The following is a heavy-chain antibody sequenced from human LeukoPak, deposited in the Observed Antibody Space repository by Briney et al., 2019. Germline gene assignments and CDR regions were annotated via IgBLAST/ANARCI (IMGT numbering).Heavy chain of an antibody. CDR3: AKALTRWAFDM. D-gene: IGHD3-16*01. Sequence: GGSLRLSCAASGFIFSDYDMSWVRQAPGKGLEWVSSMSLSTSGKTYADSVKGRFTVPTDKAKNTLYLQMDSLRAEDTAMYYCAKALTRWAFDMWGQGTMVTVSS. CDR1: GFIFSDYD. V-gene: IGHV3-23*01. J-gene: IGHJ3*02. CDR2: MSLSTSGK.